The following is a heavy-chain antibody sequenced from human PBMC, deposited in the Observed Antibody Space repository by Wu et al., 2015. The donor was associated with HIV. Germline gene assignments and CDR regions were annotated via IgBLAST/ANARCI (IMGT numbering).Heavy chain of an antibody. D-gene: IGHD2-21*01. CDR3: ARDRFYAADCGDCFPPFGY. Sequence: QVHLVQSGTEVKKPGASVRVSCKASGYSFTDYYLHWVRQAPGQGLEWMGWINPNSGGTTYGDKFQGRVTLTSDTSISTAYMELRSLRSDDTAMYYCARDRFYAADCGDCFPPFGYWGQGSLVTVSS. CDR1: GYSFTDYY. CDR2: INPNSGGT. V-gene: IGHV1-2*02. J-gene: IGHJ4*02.